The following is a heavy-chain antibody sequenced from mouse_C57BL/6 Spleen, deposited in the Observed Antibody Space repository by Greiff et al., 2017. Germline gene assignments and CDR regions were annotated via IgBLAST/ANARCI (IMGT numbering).Heavy chain of an antibody. Sequence: EVKVEESGGGLVQPGGSLKLSCAASGFTFSDYYMYWVRQTPEKRLEWVAYISNGGGSTYYPDTVKGRFPISRDNAKNTLYLQMSRLKSEDTAKYYGARQYDCEGYYAMDYWGQGTSVTVSS. CDR3: ARQYDCEGYYAMDY. J-gene: IGHJ4*01. V-gene: IGHV5-12*01. CDR2: ISNGGGST. CDR1: GFTFSDYY. D-gene: IGHD2-4*01.